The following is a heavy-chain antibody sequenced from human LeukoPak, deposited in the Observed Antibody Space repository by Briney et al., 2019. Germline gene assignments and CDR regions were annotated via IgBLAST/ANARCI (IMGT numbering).Heavy chain of an antibody. J-gene: IGHJ3*02. D-gene: IGHD3-10*01. CDR1: GGSISSSSYY. CDR3: ARDKIGGGTSDALDI. Sequence: SETLSLTCTVSGGSISSSSYYWGWIRQPPGKGLEWIGSIYYSGNTNYNPSLKSRVIISLDTSKNQFSLKVNSMTAADTAVYYCARDKIGGGTSDALDIWGQGTMVTVSS. V-gene: IGHV4-39*07. CDR2: IYYSGNT.